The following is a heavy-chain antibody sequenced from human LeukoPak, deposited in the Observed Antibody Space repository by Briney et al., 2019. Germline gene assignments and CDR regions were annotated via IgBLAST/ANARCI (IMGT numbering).Heavy chain of an antibody. V-gene: IGHV4-61*02. CDR2: IYTSGST. CDR3: ARASGGYFDY. J-gene: IGHJ4*02. Sequence: SETLSLTCTVSGGSISSGSYYWSWIRQPAGKGLEWIGRIYTSGSTNYNPSLKSRVTISVNTSKNQFSLKLSSVTAADTAVYYCARASGGYFDYWGQGTLVTVSS. CDR1: GGSISSGSYY. D-gene: IGHD3-10*01.